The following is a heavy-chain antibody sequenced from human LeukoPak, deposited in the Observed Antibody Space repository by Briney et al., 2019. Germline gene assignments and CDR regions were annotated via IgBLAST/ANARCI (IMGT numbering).Heavy chain of an antibody. D-gene: IGHD6-13*01. CDR2: IYYSGST. CDR3: ARCSSSWYRVFDY. CDR1: GGSISSSSYY. J-gene: IGHJ4*02. V-gene: IGHV4-39*06. Sequence: SETLSLTCTVSGGSISSSSYYWGWIRQPPGKGLEWIGSIYYSGSTYYNPSLKSRVTISVDTSKNQFTLKLSSVTAADTAVYYCARCSSSWYRVFDYWGQGTLVTVSS.